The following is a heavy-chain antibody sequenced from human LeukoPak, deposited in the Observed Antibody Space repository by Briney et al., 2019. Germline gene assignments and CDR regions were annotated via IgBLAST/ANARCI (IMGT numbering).Heavy chain of an antibody. CDR2: IYYSGST. Sequence: SETLSLTCTVSGGSISSYYWSWIRQPPGKGLEWIGYIYYSGSTNYNPSLKSRVTMSVDTSKDQFSLKLNSVNAADTAMYYCARHRSPLESFHHWGQGTLVTVSS. J-gene: IGHJ1*01. CDR3: ARHRSPLESFHH. CDR1: GGSISSYY. D-gene: IGHD3-3*01. V-gene: IGHV4-59*08.